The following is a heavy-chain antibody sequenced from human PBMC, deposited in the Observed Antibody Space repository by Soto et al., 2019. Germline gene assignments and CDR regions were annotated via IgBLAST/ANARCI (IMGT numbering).Heavy chain of an antibody. CDR1: GGSISSSSYY. V-gene: IGHV4-39*01. CDR3: PRRAVHSSGFSAY. CDR2: IYYSGST. D-gene: IGHD6-19*01. Sequence: QLQLQESGPGLVKPSETLSLTCTVSGGSISSSSYYWGWIRQPPGKGLEWIGSIYYSGSTYYNPSLKIRVTLAVDTSQTPFSLKLSSVTAADTAVYYCPRRAVHSSGFSAYWGQGTLVTVSS. J-gene: IGHJ4*02.